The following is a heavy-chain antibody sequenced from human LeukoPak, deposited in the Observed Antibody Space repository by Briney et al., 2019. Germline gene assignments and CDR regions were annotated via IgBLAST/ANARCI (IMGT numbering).Heavy chain of an antibody. J-gene: IGHJ4*02. CDR3: AKVDYSSGWYGFFDS. CDR2: ISYHGSDK. D-gene: IGHD6-19*01. CDR1: GFTFNSYG. V-gene: IGHV3-30*18. Sequence: GRSLRLSCTASGFTFNSYGMHWVRRAPGKGLEWVAFISYHGSDKYYADSVKGRFTISRDNSKNTLDLQMNNLRAEDTAMYYCAKVDYSSGWYGFFDSWGQGTLVTVSS.